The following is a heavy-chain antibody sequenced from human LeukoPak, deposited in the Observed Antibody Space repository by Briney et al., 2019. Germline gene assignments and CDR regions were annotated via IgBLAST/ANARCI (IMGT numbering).Heavy chain of an antibody. J-gene: IGHJ5*02. V-gene: IGHV3-23*01. CDR1: GFTFSSYA. CDR2: ISGSGGST. CDR3: PKDLSPKREWLFLGWFDP. Sequence: GGSLRLSCAASGFTFSSYAMSGVRQAPGKGLEWVSAISGSGGSTYYADSVKGRFTISRDNSKNTLYLQMNSLRAEDTAVYYCPKDLSPKREWLFLGWFDPWGQGTLVTVSS. D-gene: IGHD3-3*01.